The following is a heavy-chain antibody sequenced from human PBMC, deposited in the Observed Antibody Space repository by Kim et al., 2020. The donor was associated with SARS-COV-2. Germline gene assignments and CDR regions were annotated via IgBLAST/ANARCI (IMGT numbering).Heavy chain of an antibody. V-gene: IGHV3-30-3*01. D-gene: IGHD3-10*01. CDR3: ARGPWSRLRGVTYSYYGMEV. J-gene: IGHJ6*02. Sequence: GGSLRLSCAASGFTFSNCGMHWVRQAPGKGLEWVAVISYDGSNKNYADSVKGRFTISRDNSKKTLYLQMNSLRAEDTALYYCARGPWSRLRGVTYSYYGMEVWGQGAPVSVSS. CDR1: GFTFSNCG. CDR2: ISYDGSNK.